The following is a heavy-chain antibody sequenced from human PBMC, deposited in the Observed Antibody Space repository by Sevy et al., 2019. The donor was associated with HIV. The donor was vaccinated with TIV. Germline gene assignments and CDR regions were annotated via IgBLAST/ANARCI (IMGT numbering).Heavy chain of an antibody. Sequence: GGSLRLSCAASGFTFTNAWMSWVRQAPGKGLEWVGRIKSKTDGGTADYAAPVKCRFTISRDDSKNTLYLQMNSLKTEDTAVYYCTTYCSGGSCYSGIFDYWGQGTLVTVSS. V-gene: IGHV3-15*01. CDR2: IKSKTDGGTA. CDR3: TTYCSGGSCYSGIFDY. CDR1: GFTFTNAW. J-gene: IGHJ4*02. D-gene: IGHD2-15*01.